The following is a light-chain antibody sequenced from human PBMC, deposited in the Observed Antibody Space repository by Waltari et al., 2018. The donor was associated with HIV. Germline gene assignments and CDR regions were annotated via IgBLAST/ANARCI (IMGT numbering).Light chain of an antibody. V-gene: IGLV1-44*01. CDR3: STWDDRLNGPVV. CDR1: RPHIGSHS. Sequence: QSVLAQPPSASGPPGQRVTISCSGSRPHIGSHSVNWYQHFPGTAPKLLIYGDSLRPSGVPARFSGSKFGTSASLVITGLQSGDEADYYCSTWDDRLNGPVVFGGGTRLTVL. CDR2: GDS. J-gene: IGLJ2*01.